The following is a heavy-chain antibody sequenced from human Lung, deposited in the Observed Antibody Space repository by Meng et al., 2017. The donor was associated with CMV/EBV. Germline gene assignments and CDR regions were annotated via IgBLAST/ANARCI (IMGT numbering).Heavy chain of an antibody. V-gene: IGHV4-34*01. D-gene: IGHD2-15*01. CDR2: INHSGST. J-gene: IGHJ5*02. Sequence: SFSGYYWSWIRQPPGKGLEWIGEINHSGSTNYNPSLKSRVTISVDTSKNQFSLKLSSVTAADTAVYYCARATLYCSGGSCYTNWFDPWGQEPWSPSPQ. CDR3: ARATLYCSGGSCYTNWFDP. CDR1: SFSGYY.